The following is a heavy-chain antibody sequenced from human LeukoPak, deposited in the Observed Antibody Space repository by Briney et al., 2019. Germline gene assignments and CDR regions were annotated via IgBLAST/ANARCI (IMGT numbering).Heavy chain of an antibody. D-gene: IGHD6-19*01. J-gene: IGHJ4*02. Sequence: SQTLSLTCAISGDSVSINSAAWNWIRQSPSRGLEWLGRTYQRSKRYNDYAVSVKSRITINPDISKNRFSLQLNSVTPEDTAVYYCARSPSPYSSGWYFDYWGQGTLVTVSS. V-gene: IGHV6-1*01. CDR2: TYQRSKRYN. CDR1: GDSVSINSAA. CDR3: ARSPSPYSSGWYFDY.